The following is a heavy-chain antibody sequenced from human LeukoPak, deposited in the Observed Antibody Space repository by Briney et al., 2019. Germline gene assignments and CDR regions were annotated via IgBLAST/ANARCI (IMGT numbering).Heavy chain of an antibody. D-gene: IGHD1-14*01. Sequence: GSLRLSCAASGFSFSGYWMSWVRQTPGKGLEWVANKKQDGSEKYYVDSVKGRFTISRDNAKTSLYLQMNSLRAEDTAVYYCARDVLAAGATGTFDIWGQGTMVTVSS. CDR2: KKQDGSEK. V-gene: IGHV3-7*03. J-gene: IGHJ3*02. CDR3: ARDVLAAGATGTFDI. CDR1: GFSFSGYW.